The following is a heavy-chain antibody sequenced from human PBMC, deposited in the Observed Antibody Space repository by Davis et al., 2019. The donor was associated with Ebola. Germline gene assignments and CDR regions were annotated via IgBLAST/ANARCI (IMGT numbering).Heavy chain of an antibody. Sequence: GESLKISCAASGFTVSSNYMSWVRQAPEKGLEWVSVIYSGGSTYYADSVKGRFTISRHNSKNTLYLQMNSLRAEDTAVYYCATSNGDYWYFDLWGRGTLVTVSS. CDR1: GFTVSSNY. D-gene: IGHD4-17*01. V-gene: IGHV3-53*04. J-gene: IGHJ2*01. CDR2: IYSGGST. CDR3: ATSNGDYWYFDL.